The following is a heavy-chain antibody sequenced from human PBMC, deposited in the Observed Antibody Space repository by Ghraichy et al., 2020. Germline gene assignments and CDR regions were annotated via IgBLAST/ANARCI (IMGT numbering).Heavy chain of an antibody. Sequence: SETLSLTCTVSGGSISSSTYYWGWIRQPPGKGLEWIGSIYYSGSTYYNPSLKSRVTISVDTSKIQFSLKLSPVTAADTAVYYCARFEYGSSSENFLHWGQGTQVTVSS. CDR3: ARFEYGSSSENFLH. D-gene: IGHD6-6*01. J-gene: IGHJ1*01. CDR1: GGSISSSTYY. CDR2: IYYSGST. V-gene: IGHV4-39*01.